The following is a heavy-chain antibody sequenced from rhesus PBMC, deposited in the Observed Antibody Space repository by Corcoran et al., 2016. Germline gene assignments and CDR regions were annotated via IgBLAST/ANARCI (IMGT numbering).Heavy chain of an antibody. V-gene: IGHV3-116*02. D-gene: IGHD6S26*01. CDR1: GFTFSDYY. CDR3: ARSSGWSPGGVDY. CDR2: IRKKANGGTG. J-gene: IGHJ4*01. Sequence: EVRLVESGGGLVQPGGSLRLSCAASGFTFSDYYMSWVRQATGNGPGWVGFIRKKANGGTGEYAASVKGRFTISRDDSKSIASLQMNSLKTEDTAVYYCARSSGWSPGGVDYWGQGVLVTVSS.